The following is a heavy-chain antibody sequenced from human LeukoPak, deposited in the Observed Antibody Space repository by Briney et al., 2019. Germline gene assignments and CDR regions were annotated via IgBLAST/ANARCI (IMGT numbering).Heavy chain of an antibody. J-gene: IGHJ4*02. V-gene: IGHV3-30*02. Sequence: GGSLRLSCVASGFTFSSYGMHWVRQAPGKGLEWVAFIRYDGSNKYYADSVKGRFTISRDNSKNTLYLQMNSLGAEDTAVYYCANTGYSSGWRHFDYWGQGTLVTVSS. CDR1: GFTFSSYG. D-gene: IGHD6-19*01. CDR3: ANTGYSSGWRHFDY. CDR2: IRYDGSNK.